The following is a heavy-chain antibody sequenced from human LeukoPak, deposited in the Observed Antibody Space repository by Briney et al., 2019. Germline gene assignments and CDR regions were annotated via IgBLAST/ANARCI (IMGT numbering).Heavy chain of an antibody. Sequence: PSETLSLTCAVYGGSFSGYYWSWIRQPPGKGLEWIGEINHSGSTNYNPSLKSRVTISVDTSKNQFSLKLSSVTAADTAVYYCARDLRYLVGSAHDAFAIWGQGTMVTVSS. CDR3: ARDLRYLVGSAHDAFAI. CDR2: INHSGST. V-gene: IGHV4-34*01. J-gene: IGHJ3*02. CDR1: GGSFSGYY. D-gene: IGHD1-26*01.